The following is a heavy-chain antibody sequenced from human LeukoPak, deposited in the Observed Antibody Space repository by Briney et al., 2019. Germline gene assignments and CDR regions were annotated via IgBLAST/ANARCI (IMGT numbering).Heavy chain of an antibody. V-gene: IGHV3-74*01. CDR2: INTDGSRK. CDR1: GFTFSNYW. CDR3: VKDPGGEVLPDY. D-gene: IGHD1-26*01. J-gene: IGHJ4*02. Sequence: AGGSLRLSCAASGFTFSNYWMHWLRQAPGKGLVWVSGINTDGSRKTYADSVKGRFTISRDNSKNTVYLEVSSLRAEDTAVYYCVKDPGGEVLPDYWGQGTLVTVSS.